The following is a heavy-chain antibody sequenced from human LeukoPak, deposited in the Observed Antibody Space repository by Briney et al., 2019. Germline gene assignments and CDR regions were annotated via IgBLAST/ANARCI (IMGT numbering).Heavy chain of an antibody. CDR2: IYYSGST. D-gene: IGHD2-21*01. CDR3: ARVPPFAFYGMDV. V-gene: IGHV4-31*03. Sequence: SQTLSLTCTVSVGSISSGGYYWSWIRQHPGKGLEWIGYIYYSGSTYYNPSLKSRVTISVDTSKNQFSLKLSSVTAADTAVYYCARVPPFAFYGMDVWGQGTTVTVSS. CDR1: VGSISSGGYY. J-gene: IGHJ6*02.